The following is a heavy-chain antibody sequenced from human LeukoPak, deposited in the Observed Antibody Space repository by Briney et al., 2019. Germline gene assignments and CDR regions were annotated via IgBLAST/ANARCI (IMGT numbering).Heavy chain of an antibody. Sequence: SVKVSCKASGYTFTSYAISWVRQAPGQGLEWMGRIIPILGIANYAQKFQGRVTITADKSTSTAYMELSSLRSEDTAVYYCARGTGYYNWFDPWGQGTLVTVSS. CDR3: ARGTGYYNWFDP. J-gene: IGHJ5*02. V-gene: IGHV1-69*04. CDR1: GYTFTSYA. CDR2: IIPILGIA. D-gene: IGHD3/OR15-3a*01.